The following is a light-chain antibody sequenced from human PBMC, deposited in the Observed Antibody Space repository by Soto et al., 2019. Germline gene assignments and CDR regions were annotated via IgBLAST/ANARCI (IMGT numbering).Light chain of an antibody. CDR2: GNS. CDR3: QSYDSVVSGSGV. Sequence: QSVLTQPPSVSGAPGQRVTISCTGSSSNIGAGYDVHWYQQLPGTAPKLLIYGNSNRPSGVSDRFSGSKSGTSASLAITGLQAEDEAEYYGQSYDSVVSGSGVFGGGTKLTVL. V-gene: IGLV1-40*01. J-gene: IGLJ2*01. CDR1: SSNIGAGYD.